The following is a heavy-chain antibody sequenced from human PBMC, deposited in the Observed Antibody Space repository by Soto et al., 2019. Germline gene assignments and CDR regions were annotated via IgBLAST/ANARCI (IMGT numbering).Heavy chain of an antibody. CDR3: VHSPWGAAPDY. CDR2: IYWNDDK. D-gene: IGHD3-16*01. CDR1: GFSVSAHGVG. J-gene: IGHJ4*02. Sequence: RPTLVNPTHTLTLTCTLSGFSVSAHGVGVGWIRQPPGKALEWLGIIYWNDDKQYNPSLKSRLAITKDTSKNQVVVTMTNLDPVDTATYYCVHSPWGAAPDYWGQGTVVTVSS. V-gene: IGHV2-5*01.